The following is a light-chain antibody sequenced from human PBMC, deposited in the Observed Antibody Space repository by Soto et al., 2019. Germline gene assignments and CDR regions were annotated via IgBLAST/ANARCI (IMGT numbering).Light chain of an antibody. V-gene: IGKV3-20*01. Sequence: ENLLTQSPGTLSLSPGEGATLSCRASRSVSANYLAWYQQKPGQAPTLLIYGASIRAAGIPDRFSGSGSGTDFTLTIRRLEPDDFAVYYCQQYGSSPRTFGQGTKVEIK. J-gene: IGKJ1*01. CDR2: GAS. CDR3: QQYGSSPRT. CDR1: RSVSANY.